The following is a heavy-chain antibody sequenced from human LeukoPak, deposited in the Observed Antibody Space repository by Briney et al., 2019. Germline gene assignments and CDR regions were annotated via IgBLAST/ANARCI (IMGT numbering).Heavy chain of an antibody. CDR1: GFTFSSYA. D-gene: IGHD2-2*01. V-gene: IGHV3-23*01. CDR3: AKGRKGCSSTSCYPDY. Sequence: GGSLRLSRAASGFTFSSYAMSWVRQAPGKGLEWVSAISGSGGSTYYADSVKGRFTISRDNSKNTLYLQMNSLRAEDTAVYYCAKGRKGCSSTSCYPDYWGQGTLVTVSS. J-gene: IGHJ4*02. CDR2: ISGSGGST.